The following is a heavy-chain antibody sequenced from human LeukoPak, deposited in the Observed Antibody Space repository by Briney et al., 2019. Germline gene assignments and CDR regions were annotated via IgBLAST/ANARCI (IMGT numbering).Heavy chain of an antibody. V-gene: IGHV4-59*01. CDR1: DDSISDYY. Sequence: PSETLSLTCTVSDDSISDYYRGWIRQPPGKGLEWIGYFHNSGTSTYNPSLKSRVTISADTSKNQFSLKLNSLTTADTAVYYCAREEQQLGSSGGFDYWGQGTLVTVSS. CDR2: FHNSGTS. D-gene: IGHD6-13*01. J-gene: IGHJ4*02. CDR3: AREEQQLGSSGGFDY.